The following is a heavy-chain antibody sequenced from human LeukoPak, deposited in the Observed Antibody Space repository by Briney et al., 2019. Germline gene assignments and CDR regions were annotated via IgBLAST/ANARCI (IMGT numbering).Heavy chain of an antibody. CDR1: GGSFSGYY. V-gene: IGHV4-34*01. CDR2: INHSGST. CDR3: ARGANIVVVSAPTWFDP. Sequence: RTSETLSLTCAVYGGSFSGYYWSWIRQPPGKGLEWIGEINHSGSTNYNPSLKSRVTISVDTSKNQFSLKLSSVTAADTAVYYCARGANIVVVSAPTWFDPWGQGTLVTVSS. J-gene: IGHJ5*02. D-gene: IGHD2-15*01.